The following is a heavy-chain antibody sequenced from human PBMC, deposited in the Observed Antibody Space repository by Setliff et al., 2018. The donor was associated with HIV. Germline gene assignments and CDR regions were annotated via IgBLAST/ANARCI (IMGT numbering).Heavy chain of an antibody. J-gene: IGHJ4*02. Sequence: GGSLRLSCTASGFSIDDYAMNWFRQAPGRGLEWVGLVRGIAYGGTTEYAASVKGRFTISRDDSKSIAYLQMNSLKTEDTAVYYCTRGLMTTVVHDYWGQGTLVTVSS. CDR3: TRGLMTTVVHDY. CDR1: GFSIDDYA. CDR2: VRGIAYGGTT. V-gene: IGHV3-49*03. D-gene: IGHD4-17*01.